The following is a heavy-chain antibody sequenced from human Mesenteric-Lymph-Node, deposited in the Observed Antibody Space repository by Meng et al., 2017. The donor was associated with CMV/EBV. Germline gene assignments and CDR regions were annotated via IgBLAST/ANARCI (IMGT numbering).Heavy chain of an antibody. CDR1: GGAISSSWHY. CDR3: ARDTLTYSYGPGWIDP. J-gene: IGHJ5*02. CDR2: IFYSGSA. V-gene: IGHV4-39*02. D-gene: IGHD3-10*01. Sequence: GPRLGKPPGTLSLKCPVSGGAISSSWHYWGWIRQPPGKGLEWIGSIFYSGSAHYNPALESRVTISIDKSKNEFFLNLGSVTAADTAMYFCARDTLTYSYGPGWIDPWGQGTLVTVSS.